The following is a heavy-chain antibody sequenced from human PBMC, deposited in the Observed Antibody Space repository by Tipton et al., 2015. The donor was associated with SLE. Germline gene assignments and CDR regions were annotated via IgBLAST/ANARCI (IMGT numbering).Heavy chain of an antibody. V-gene: IGHV4-61*08. J-gene: IGHJ4*02. CDR3: ARALGYNYSYDYFNY. CDR1: GGSISSGGYY. Sequence: TLSLTCTVSGGSISSGGYYWSWIRQHPGKGLEWIGYIYYTGSTKYKPSLKSRVTISVDPSKNQFSLKLSSVTSADTAVYYCARALGYNYSYDYFNYWGQGSLVTVSS. D-gene: IGHD1-20*01. CDR2: IYYTGST.